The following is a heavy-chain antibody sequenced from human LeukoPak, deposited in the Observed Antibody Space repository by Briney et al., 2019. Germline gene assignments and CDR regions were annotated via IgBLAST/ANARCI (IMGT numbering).Heavy chain of an antibody. CDR2: TSPYNENT. J-gene: IGHJ4*02. Sequence: GASVKVSCKTSGYSFVLYGISWVRQAPGQGPEWMGWTSPYNENTKYAEKFQGRVTMTTDTSTSTAYMELSSLRSEDTAVYYCARSITMVRGAFGYWGQGTLVTVSS. CDR3: ARSITMVRGAFGY. V-gene: IGHV1-18*01. CDR1: GYSFVLYG. D-gene: IGHD3-10*01.